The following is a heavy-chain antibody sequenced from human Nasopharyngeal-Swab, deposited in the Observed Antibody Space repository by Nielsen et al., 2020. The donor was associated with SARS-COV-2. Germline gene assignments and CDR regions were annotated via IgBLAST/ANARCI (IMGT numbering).Heavy chain of an antibody. D-gene: IGHD3-10*01. V-gene: IGHV1-46*01. CDR3: ASGYGSGRGKYFQH. Sequence: WMRQAPGQGLEWMGIINPSGGSISYAQKFQGRVTMTRDTSTSTVYMELSSLRSEDTAVYYCASGYGSGRGKYFQHWGQGTLVTVSS. CDR2: INPSGGSI. J-gene: IGHJ1*01.